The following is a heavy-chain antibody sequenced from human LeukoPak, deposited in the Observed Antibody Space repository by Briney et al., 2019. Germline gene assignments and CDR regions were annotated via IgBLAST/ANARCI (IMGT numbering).Heavy chain of an antibody. CDR3: ATPVPATATMRHDAFDI. V-gene: IGHV1-2*02. D-gene: IGHD2-15*01. CDR2: INPNSGGT. CDR1: GYTFTGYY. J-gene: IGHJ3*02. Sequence: GASVKVSCKASGYTFTGYYMHWVRQAPGQGLGWMGWINPNSGGTNYAQKFQGRVTMTRDTSISTAYMELSRLRSDDTAVYYCATPVPATATMRHDAFDIWGQGTMVTVSS.